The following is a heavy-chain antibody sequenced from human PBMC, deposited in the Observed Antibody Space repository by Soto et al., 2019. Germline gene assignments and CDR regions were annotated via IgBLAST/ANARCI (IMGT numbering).Heavy chain of an antibody. J-gene: IGHJ6*02. Sequence: SETLSLTCTVSGGSISSYYGSWIRQPPGMGLEGIGYIYYSGSPNYNPSLKSRVTISVDTSKNQFSLKLSSVTAADTAVYYCARVRYFDWLLQDFYYYYGMDVWGHGTTVTVS. D-gene: IGHD3-9*01. V-gene: IGHV4-59*01. CDR2: IYYSGSP. CDR3: ARVRYFDWLLQDFYYYYGMDV. CDR1: GGSISSYY.